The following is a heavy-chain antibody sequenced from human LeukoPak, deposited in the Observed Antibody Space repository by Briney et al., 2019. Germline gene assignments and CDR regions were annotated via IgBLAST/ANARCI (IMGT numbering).Heavy chain of an antibody. V-gene: IGHV4-39*01. CDR2: IYYSEST. J-gene: IGHJ4*02. Sequence: SETLSLTCTVSGXSVSNSDYYWAWIRQPPGKGLEWIGTIYYSESTCYNPSLKSRVTISVDTSKNQFSLKLTSVTAADTAVHYCARQITVAGKYYFDHWGQGILVTVSS. CDR1: GXSVSNSDYY. D-gene: IGHD6-19*01. CDR3: ARQITVAGKYYFDH.